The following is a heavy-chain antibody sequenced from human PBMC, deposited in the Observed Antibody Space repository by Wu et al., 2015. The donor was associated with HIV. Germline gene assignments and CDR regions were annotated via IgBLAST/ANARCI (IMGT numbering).Heavy chain of an antibody. J-gene: IGHJ4*02. Sequence: VRSGAGGEEGLGSVGGRSPCKASGGTFSSYAISWVRQAPGQGLEWMGGIIPIFGTANYAQKFQGRVTITTDESTSTAYMELSSLRSEDTAVYYCARSGITMVRGVIITYYFDYWGQGTLVTVSS. CDR2: IIPIFGTA. CDR1: GGTFSSYA. V-gene: IGHV1-69*05. D-gene: IGHD3-10*01. CDR3: ARSGITMVRGVIITYYFDY.